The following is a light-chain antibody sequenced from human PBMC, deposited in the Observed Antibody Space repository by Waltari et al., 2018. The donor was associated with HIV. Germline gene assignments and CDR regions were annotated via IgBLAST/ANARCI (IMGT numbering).Light chain of an antibody. Sequence: QSPLTQPRSVSGSPGQSVTISCTGTYRDIGRYNYVSWYQQHPGKAPKLMIFDVSSRSSGVPDRFSGSKSGNTASLIISGLQAEDEADYYCCSYAVNYPWVFGGGTKLTVL. V-gene: IGLV2-11*01. CDR1: YRDIGRYNY. CDR2: DVS. CDR3: CSYAVNYPWV. J-gene: IGLJ3*02.